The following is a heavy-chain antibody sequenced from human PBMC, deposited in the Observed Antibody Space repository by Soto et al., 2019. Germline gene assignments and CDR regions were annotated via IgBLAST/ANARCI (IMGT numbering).Heavy chain of an antibody. CDR1: AFTFTSSA. CDR2: IVVGSGNT. Sequence: SVKVSCKASAFTFTSSAMQWVRQARGQRLEWIGWIVVGSGNTNYAQKFQERVTITRDMSTSTAYMELSSLRSEDTAVYYCAADDYYDSSGYPYGMYVWGQGTTVTGSS. V-gene: IGHV1-58*02. CDR3: AADDYYDSSGYPYGMYV. J-gene: IGHJ6*01. D-gene: IGHD3-22*01.